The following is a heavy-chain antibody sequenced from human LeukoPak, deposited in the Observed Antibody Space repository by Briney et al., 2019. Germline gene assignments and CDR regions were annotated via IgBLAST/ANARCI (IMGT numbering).Heavy chain of an antibody. CDR3: AHGTYSSSWFPHYYFDY. V-gene: IGHV2-5*02. Sequence: SGPTLVNPTQTLTLTCTFSGFSLSTSGVGVGWIRQPPGKALEWLALIYWDDDKRYSPSLKSRLTITKDTSKNQVVLTMTNMDPVDTATYYCAHGTYSSSWFPHYYFDYWGQGTLVTVSS. J-gene: IGHJ4*02. CDR1: GFSLSTSGVG. D-gene: IGHD6-13*01. CDR2: IYWDDDK.